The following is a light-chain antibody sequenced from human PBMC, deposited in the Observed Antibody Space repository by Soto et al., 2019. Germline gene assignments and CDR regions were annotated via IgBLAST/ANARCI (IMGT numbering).Light chain of an antibody. Sequence: DIQMTQSPSTLSASVGDRVTITCRASQSISSWLAWYQQKPGKAPKLLSYDASSLESRVPSRFSGSGSGTEFTLTSSRLQPDDFATYYCQQYNSYSWTFGQGPKVEI. CDR3: QQYNSYSWT. V-gene: IGKV1-5*01. CDR2: DAS. J-gene: IGKJ1*01. CDR1: QSISSW.